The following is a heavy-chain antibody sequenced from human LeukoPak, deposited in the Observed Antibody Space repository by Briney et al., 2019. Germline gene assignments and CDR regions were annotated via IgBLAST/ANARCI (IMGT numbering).Heavy chain of an antibody. Sequence: GASVKVSCKASGYTFTGYYMHWVRQAPGQGLEWMGWINPNSGGTNYAQKFQGRVTMTRDTSISTAYMELSRLRSDDTAVYYCARVPYYDSSGYCDYRGQGALVTVSS. J-gene: IGHJ4*02. CDR2: INPNSGGT. CDR1: GYTFTGYY. CDR3: ARVPYYDSSGYCDY. V-gene: IGHV1-2*02. D-gene: IGHD3-22*01.